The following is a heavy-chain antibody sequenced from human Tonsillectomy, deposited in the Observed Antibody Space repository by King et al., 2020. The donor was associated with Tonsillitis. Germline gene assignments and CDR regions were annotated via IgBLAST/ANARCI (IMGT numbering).Heavy chain of an antibody. Sequence: VQLVESGGGLVQPGGSLRLSCSASGFTLSSYAVHWVRQAPGKGLEYVSSINDNGGRTRFADSVKGRFTISRDNSKNKVYLQMSSLRVEDTAVYSCVKDRSGSYAFDIWGQGTMVTVSS. CDR2: INDNGGRT. V-gene: IGHV3-64D*06. CDR1: GFTLSSYA. D-gene: IGHD1-26*01. J-gene: IGHJ3*02. CDR3: VKDRSGSYAFDI.